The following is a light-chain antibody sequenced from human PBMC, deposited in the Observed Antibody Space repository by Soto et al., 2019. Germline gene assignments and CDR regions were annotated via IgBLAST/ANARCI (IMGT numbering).Light chain of an antibody. Sequence: QSALTQPASVSGSPGQSITISCTGTGSDVGGYNYVSWYQQHPGKAPKVIIYEVINRPSGVSNRFSGSKSGSTASLTISGLQAEDEADYYCVSYTSINTLVFGTGTKLTVL. CDR1: GSDVGGYNY. V-gene: IGLV2-14*01. CDR3: VSYTSINTLV. J-gene: IGLJ1*01. CDR2: EVI.